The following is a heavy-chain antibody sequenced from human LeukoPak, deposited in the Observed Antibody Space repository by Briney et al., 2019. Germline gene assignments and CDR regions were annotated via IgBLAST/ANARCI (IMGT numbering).Heavy chain of an antibody. CDR2: IYSGGST. D-gene: IGHD3-22*01. CDR3: ARGSSGYYYDYFDY. Sequence: GGSLRLSCAASGFTVSSNYMSWVRQAPGTGLEWVSVIYSGGSTYYADSVKGRFTISRDNSKNTLYLQMNSLRAEDTAVYYCARGSSGYYYDYFDYWGQGTLVTVSS. J-gene: IGHJ4*02. CDR1: GFTVSSNY. V-gene: IGHV3-66*01.